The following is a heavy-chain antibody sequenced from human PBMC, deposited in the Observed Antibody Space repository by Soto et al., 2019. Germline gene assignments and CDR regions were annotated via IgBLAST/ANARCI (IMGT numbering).Heavy chain of an antibody. CDR1: GGSISSSSYY. CDR2: IYYSGST. CDR3: ATHDYGDYDGFDY. Sequence: QLQLQESGPGLVKPSETLSLTCTVSGGSISSSSYYWGWIRQPPGKGLEWIGSIYYSGSTYYNPSLKSRVTISVDTSKNQFSLKLSSVTAADTAVYYCATHDYGDYDGFDYWGQGTLVPVSS. D-gene: IGHD4-17*01. J-gene: IGHJ4*02. V-gene: IGHV4-39*01.